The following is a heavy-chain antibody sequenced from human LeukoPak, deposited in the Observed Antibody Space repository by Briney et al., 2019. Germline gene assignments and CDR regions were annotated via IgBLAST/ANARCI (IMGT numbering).Heavy chain of an antibody. Sequence: GGSLRLSCSASGFTFSSYAMSWVRQAPGKGLEWVSVIGGSNGITFYVGSVKGRFTISRDNSKDTLYLQMNSLRAEGTAVYYCARNENSGWGYFDYWGQGTLVTVSS. D-gene: IGHD5-12*01. V-gene: IGHV3-23*01. J-gene: IGHJ4*02. CDR2: IGGSNGIT. CDR1: GFTFSSYA. CDR3: ARNENSGWGYFDY.